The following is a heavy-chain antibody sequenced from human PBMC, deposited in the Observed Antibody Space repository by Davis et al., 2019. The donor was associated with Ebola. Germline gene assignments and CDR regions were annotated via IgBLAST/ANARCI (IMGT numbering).Heavy chain of an antibody. D-gene: IGHD2-2*01. Sequence: AASVKVSCKASGYTFTSYAMNWVRRAPGQGLEWMGWINTNTGNPTYAQGFTGRFVFSLDTSVSTAYLQISSLKAEDTAVYYCARDRFRNQLLALGEFDPWGQGTLVTVSS. CDR3: ARDRFRNQLLALGEFDP. CDR1: GYTFTSYA. V-gene: IGHV7-4-1*02. J-gene: IGHJ5*02. CDR2: INTNTGNP.